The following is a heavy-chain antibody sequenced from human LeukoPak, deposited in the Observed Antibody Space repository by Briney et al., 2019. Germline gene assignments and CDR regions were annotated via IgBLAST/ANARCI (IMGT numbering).Heavy chain of an antibody. D-gene: IGHD4-23*01. CDR3: AGETYYGGNSGSFDY. CDR1: GFTFSTYN. CDR2: ISGTSRSTYI. V-gene: IGHV3-21*01. Sequence: GGSLRLSCAASGFTFSTYNMHWVRQAPGKGLEWVSSISGTSRSTYIYYADSVKGRFTISRDNAENSLYLQMNSLRAEDTAVYYCAGETYYGGNSGSFDYWGQGTLVTVSS. J-gene: IGHJ4*02.